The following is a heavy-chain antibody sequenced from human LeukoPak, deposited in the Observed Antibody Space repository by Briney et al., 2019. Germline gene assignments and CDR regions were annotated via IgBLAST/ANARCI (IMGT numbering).Heavy chain of an antibody. CDR1: GFNFNIYG. Sequence: GGSLRLSCTASGFNFNIYGMNWVRQAPGKGLEWVSAISGSGGSTYYADSVKGRFTISRDNSKNTLYLQMNSLRAEDTAVYYCAKAEQLWLHFDYWGQGTLVTVSS. J-gene: IGHJ4*02. D-gene: IGHD5-18*01. CDR3: AKAEQLWLHFDY. V-gene: IGHV3-23*01. CDR2: ISGSGGST.